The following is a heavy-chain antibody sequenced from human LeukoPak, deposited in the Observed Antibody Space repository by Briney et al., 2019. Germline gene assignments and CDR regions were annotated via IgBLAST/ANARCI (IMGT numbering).Heavy chain of an antibody. V-gene: IGHV3-7*01. CDR3: ARVRMLCSGGSCYVGAIDY. CDR1: GFIFSNCW. J-gene: IGHJ4*02. CDR2: IKQDGSEK. D-gene: IGHD2-15*01. Sequence: GGSLRLSCAASGFIFSNCWMSWVRQAPGKGLEWVANIKQDGSEKYYVDSVKGRFTISRDNAKNSLYLQMNSLRAEDTAVYYCARVRMLCSGGSCYVGAIDYWGQGTLVTVSS.